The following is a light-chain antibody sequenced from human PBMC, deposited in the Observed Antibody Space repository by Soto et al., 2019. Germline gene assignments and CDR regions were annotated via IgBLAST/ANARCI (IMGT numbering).Light chain of an antibody. J-gene: IGKJ4*01. CDR1: QSVSSN. CDR2: GAS. V-gene: IGKV3-15*01. Sequence: EIVMTQSPATLSVSPGERATLSCRASQSVSSNLAWYQQKPGQAPRLLIYGASTRATGIPARFSGSGSGTEFTLTISRLPSEDFAVYYCQQYNNLPPLTFGGGTKVGIK. CDR3: QQYNNLPPLT.